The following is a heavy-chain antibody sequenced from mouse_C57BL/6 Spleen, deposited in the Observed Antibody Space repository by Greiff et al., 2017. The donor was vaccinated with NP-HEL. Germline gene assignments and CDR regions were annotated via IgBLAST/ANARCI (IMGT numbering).Heavy chain of an antibody. CDR1: GYTFTSYW. CDR2: IDPSDSYT. Sequence: QVQLQQPGAELVMPGASVKLSCKASGYTFTSYWMHWVKQRPGQGLEWIGEIDPSDSYTNYNQKLKGKSTLTVDKSSSTAYMQLSSLTSEDSAVYYCARSQTAQATFAYWGQGTLVTVSA. J-gene: IGHJ3*01. V-gene: IGHV1-69*01. CDR3: ARSQTAQATFAY. D-gene: IGHD3-2*02.